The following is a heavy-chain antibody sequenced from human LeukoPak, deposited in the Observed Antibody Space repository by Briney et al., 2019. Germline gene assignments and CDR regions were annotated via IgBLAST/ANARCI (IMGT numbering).Heavy chain of an antibody. CDR3: ARERETYNWNDEVSAFDI. J-gene: IGHJ3*02. CDR1: GYTLTELS. CDR2: FDPEDGET. D-gene: IGHD1-1*01. Sequence: ASVKVSCKVSGYTLTELSMHWVRQAPGKGLEWMGGFDPEDGETIYAQKFQGRVTMTEDTSTDTAYMELSSLRSEDTAVYYCARERETYNWNDEVSAFDIWGQGTMVTVSS. V-gene: IGHV1-24*01.